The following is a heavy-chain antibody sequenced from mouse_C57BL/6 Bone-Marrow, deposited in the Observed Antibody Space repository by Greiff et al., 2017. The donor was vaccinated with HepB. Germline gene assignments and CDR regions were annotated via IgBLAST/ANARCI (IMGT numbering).Heavy chain of an antibody. CDR1: GYAFSSSW. CDR2: IYPGDGDT. D-gene: IGHD3-3*01. J-gene: IGHJ3*01. Sequence: VQLQQSGPELVKPGASVKISCKASGYAFSSSWMNWVKQRPGKGLEWIGRIYPGDGDTNNNGKFKGKATLTADKSSSTAYMQLSSLTSEDSAVYFCARRWDRAYWGQGTLVTVSA. CDR3: ARRWDRAY. V-gene: IGHV1-82*01.